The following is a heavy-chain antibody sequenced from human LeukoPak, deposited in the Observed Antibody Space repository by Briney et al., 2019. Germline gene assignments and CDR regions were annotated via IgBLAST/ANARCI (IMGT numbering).Heavy chain of an antibody. CDR3: ASTSYCSGGSCSEGVDY. Sequence: GGSLRLSCAASGFTFSSYGMKWLRQAPGKGLEWVSYISSSSSTIYYADSVKGRFTISRDNAKNSLYLQMNSLRAEDTAVYYCASTSYCSGGSCSEGVDYWGQGTLVTVSS. CDR2: ISSSSSTI. D-gene: IGHD2-15*01. V-gene: IGHV3-48*01. CDR1: GFTFSSYG. J-gene: IGHJ4*02.